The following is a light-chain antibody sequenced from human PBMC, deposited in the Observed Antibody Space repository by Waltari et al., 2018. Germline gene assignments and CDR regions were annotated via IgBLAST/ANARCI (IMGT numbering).Light chain of an antibody. CDR2: GAS. Sequence: ERATPSLRASQSVGWSLAWYQQKPGRAPRLLIYGASSRATGIPDRFSASGSGTDFSLSISGLEPEDFAVYYCQHYVRLPVTFGRGTKVEIK. V-gene: IGKV3-20*01. CDR3: QHYVRLPVT. J-gene: IGKJ1*01. CDR1: QSVGWS.